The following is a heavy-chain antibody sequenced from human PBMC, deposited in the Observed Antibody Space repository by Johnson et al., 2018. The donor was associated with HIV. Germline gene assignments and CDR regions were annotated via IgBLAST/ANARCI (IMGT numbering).Heavy chain of an antibody. D-gene: IGHD6-19*01. CDR1: GLIFSRSW. V-gene: IGHV3-74*02. CDR2: SNSDGSIT. J-gene: IGHJ3*02. CDR3: AKVNRMGQWLAGGGAFDI. Sequence: EVQLVESGGGLVQPGGSLRLSCAASGLIFSRSWMHWVRQAPGKGLVWVSRSNSDGSITNYADSVKGRFTISRDKAKNTLHLQMNSLRAEDTAVYYCAKVNRMGQWLAGGGAFDIWGQGTMVTVSS.